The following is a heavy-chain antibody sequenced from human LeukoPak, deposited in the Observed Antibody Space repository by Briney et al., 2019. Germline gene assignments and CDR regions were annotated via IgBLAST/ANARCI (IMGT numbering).Heavy chain of an antibody. CDR2: IYTSGST. CDR3: ARDGLRHYDSSLHNWFDP. J-gene: IGHJ5*02. D-gene: IGHD3-22*01. V-gene: IGHV4-4*07. Sequence: SETLSLTCTVSGGSISSYYWSWIRQPAGKGLEWIGRIYTSGSTNYNPSLKSRVTMSVDTSTNQFSLKLSSVTAADTAVYYCARDGLRHYDSSLHNWFDPWGQGTLVTVSS. CDR1: GGSISSYY.